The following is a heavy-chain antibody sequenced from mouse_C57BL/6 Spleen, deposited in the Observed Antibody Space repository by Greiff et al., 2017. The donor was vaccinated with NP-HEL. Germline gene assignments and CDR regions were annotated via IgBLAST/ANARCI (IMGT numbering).Heavy chain of an antibody. CDR2: INYDGSST. Sequence: EVKLMESEGGLVQPGSSMKLSCTASGFTFSDYYMAWVRQVPEKGLEWVANINYDGSSTYYLDSLKSRFIISRDNAKNILYLQMSSLKSEDTATYYCARELRWYFDVWGTGTTVTVSS. J-gene: IGHJ1*03. V-gene: IGHV5-16*01. D-gene: IGHD2-12*01. CDR1: GFTFSDYY. CDR3: ARELRWYFDV.